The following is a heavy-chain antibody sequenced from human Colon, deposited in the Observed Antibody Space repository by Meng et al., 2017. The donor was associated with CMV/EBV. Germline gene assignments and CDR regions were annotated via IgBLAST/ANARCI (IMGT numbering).Heavy chain of an antibody. J-gene: IGHJ4*02. CDR2: IYPQDGGT. V-gene: IGHV1-2*02. CDR1: GYTFTAHH. CDR3: VRESWYFDF. D-gene: IGHD6-13*01. Sequence: VPLGQAGTGMKKPGALVKVLWKTPGYTFTAHHLHWVRQAPGQGLEWMGWIYPQDGGTYFAQKFQDRVTLTRDTSITTAYMELSGLTSDDTAIYYCVRESWYFDFWGEGTLVTVSS.